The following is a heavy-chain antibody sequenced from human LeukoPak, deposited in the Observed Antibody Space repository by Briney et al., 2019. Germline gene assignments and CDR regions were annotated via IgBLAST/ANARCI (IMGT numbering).Heavy chain of an antibody. CDR3: ASSYDFWSGLIGYYFDY. J-gene: IGHJ4*02. D-gene: IGHD3-3*01. V-gene: IGHV4-38-2*02. CDR1: GYSISSGYY. CDR2: IYHSGST. Sequence: SETLSLTCTISGYSISSGYYWGWIRQPPGKGLEWIGSIYHSGSTYYNPSLKSRVTISVDTSKNQFSLKLSSVTAADTAVYYCASSYDFWSGLIGYYFDYWGQGTLVTVSS.